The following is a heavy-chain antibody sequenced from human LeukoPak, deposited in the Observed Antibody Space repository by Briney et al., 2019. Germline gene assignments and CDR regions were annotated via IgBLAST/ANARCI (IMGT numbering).Heavy chain of an antibody. CDR3: ARDGAVAGYFDY. Sequence: SVKVSCKASGGTFSSYAISWVRQAPGQGLEWMGGIIPIFGTANYAQNFRGRVTITADESTSTAYMELSSLRSEDTAVYYCARDGAVAGYFDYWGQGTLVTVSS. CDR1: GGTFSSYA. V-gene: IGHV1-69*13. J-gene: IGHJ4*02. D-gene: IGHD6-19*01. CDR2: IIPIFGTA.